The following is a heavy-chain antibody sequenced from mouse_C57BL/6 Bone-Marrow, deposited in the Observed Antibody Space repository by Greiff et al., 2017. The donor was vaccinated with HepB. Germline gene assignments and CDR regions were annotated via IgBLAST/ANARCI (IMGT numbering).Heavy chain of an antibody. V-gene: IGHV1-82*01. CDR1: GYAFSSSW. Sequence: QVQLQQSGPELVKPGASVKISCKASGYAFSSSWMNWVKQRPGKGLEWIGRIYPGDGDTNYNGKFKGKATLTADKSSSTAYMQLSSLTSEDSAVYFCAIYPFNWYFDVWGTGTTVTVSS. J-gene: IGHJ1*03. D-gene: IGHD2-1*01. CDR2: IYPGDGDT. CDR3: AIYPFNWYFDV.